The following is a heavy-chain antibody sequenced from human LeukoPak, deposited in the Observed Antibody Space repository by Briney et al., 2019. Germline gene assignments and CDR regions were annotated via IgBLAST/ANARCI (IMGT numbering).Heavy chain of an antibody. CDR2: INPNSGGT. CDR3: ARDWDYVWGSYRPGAFDI. D-gene: IGHD3-16*02. V-gene: IGHV1-2*02. Sequence: GASVKVSCKASGYTFTGYYMHWVRQAPGQGLEWMGWINPNSGGTNYAQKFQGRVTMTRDTSISTAYMELSRLRSDDTAVYYCARDWDYVWGSYRPGAFDIWGQGTMVTVSS. CDR1: GYTFTGYY. J-gene: IGHJ3*02.